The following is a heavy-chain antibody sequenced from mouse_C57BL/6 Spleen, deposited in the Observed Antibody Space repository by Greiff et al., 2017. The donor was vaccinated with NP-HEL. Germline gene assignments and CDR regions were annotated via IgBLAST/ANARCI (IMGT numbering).Heavy chain of an antibody. Sequence: DVKLVESGGGLVKPGGSLKLSCAASGFTFSSYAMSWVRQTPEKRLEWVATISDGGSYTYYPDNVKGRFTISRDNAKNNLYLQMSHLKSEETARYYCAREGWLDAMDYWGQGTSVTVSS. J-gene: IGHJ4*01. D-gene: IGHD2-3*01. CDR3: AREGWLDAMDY. V-gene: IGHV5-4*01. CDR2: ISDGGSYT. CDR1: GFTFSSYA.